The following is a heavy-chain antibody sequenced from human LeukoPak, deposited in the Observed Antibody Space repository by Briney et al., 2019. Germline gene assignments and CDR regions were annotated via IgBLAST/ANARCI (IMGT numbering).Heavy chain of an antibody. J-gene: IGHJ4*02. CDR1: GVPISGYW. CDR2: IKQDASGI. Sequence: GGSLRLSCAASGVPISGYWMSWVRQAPGKGLEWVANIKQDASGIYYVGSVKGRFTISRDNAKNSVFLQMNSLRAEDTAVYYCATDGGPFDNWGQGILVTVSS. CDR3: ATDGGPFDN. D-gene: IGHD3-10*01. V-gene: IGHV3-7*01.